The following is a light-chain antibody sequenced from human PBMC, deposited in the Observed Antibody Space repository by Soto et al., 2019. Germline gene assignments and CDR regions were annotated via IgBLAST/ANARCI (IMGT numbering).Light chain of an antibody. CDR3: SSHTSRSTYV. J-gene: IGLJ1*01. CDR2: DVN. V-gene: IGLV2-14*01. CDR1: SSDVGGYNY. Sequence: QSALTQPASVSGSPGQSITISCTGTSSDVGGYNYVSWYQQHPGKAPKLMIYDVNSRPSGVFNRFSGSKSGNTASLTISGLQAEDEADYYCSSHTSRSTYVFGTGTKVTVL.